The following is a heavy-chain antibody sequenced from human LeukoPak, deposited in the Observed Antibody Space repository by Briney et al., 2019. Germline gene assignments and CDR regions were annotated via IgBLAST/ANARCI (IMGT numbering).Heavy chain of an antibody. Sequence: PGGSLRLSCAASGFTFSSYAMTWVRQAPGKGLWWVSGISDSGAYTYYVDSVKGRFAISRDNSKNTLYLQMNSLRAEDTAVYYCAKTLRYTSGCHDYWGQGTLVTVSS. V-gene: IGHV3-23*01. J-gene: IGHJ4*02. CDR1: GFTFSSYA. D-gene: IGHD6-19*01. CDR2: ISDSGAYT. CDR3: AKTLRYTSGCHDY.